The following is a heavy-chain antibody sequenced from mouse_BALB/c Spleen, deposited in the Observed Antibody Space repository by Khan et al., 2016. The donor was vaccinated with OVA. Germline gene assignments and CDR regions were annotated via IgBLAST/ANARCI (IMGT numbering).Heavy chain of an antibody. J-gene: IGHJ4*01. V-gene: IGHV1S22*01. D-gene: IGHD4-1*01. CDR1: GYTFTSYW. CDR2: IYPGSGST. CDR3: PRRGLGEAMDY. Sequence: LQQPGSELVRPGASVKLSCKASGYTFTSYWMHWVKQRHGQGLEWIGNIYPGSGSTNYDEKFKSKGTLTVDTSSSTAYMHLSSLTSEDSAVYYCPRRGLGEAMDYWGQGTSGTVSS.